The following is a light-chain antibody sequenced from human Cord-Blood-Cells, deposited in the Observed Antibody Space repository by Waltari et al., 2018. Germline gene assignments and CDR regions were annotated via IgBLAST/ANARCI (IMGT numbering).Light chain of an antibody. CDR1: SSNIGAGYH. Sequence: QSVLTQPPSVSGAPGQRVTISCTWSSSNIGAGYHVHWYQQLPGTAPKLLIYGNSNRPSGVPDRFSGSKSGTSASLAITGLQAEDEADYYCQSYDSSLSGSRVFGGGTKLTVL. J-gene: IGLJ3*02. V-gene: IGLV1-40*01. CDR2: GNS. CDR3: QSYDSSLSGSRV.